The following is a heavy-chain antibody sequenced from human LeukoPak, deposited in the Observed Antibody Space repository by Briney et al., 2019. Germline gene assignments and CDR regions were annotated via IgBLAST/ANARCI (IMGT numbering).Heavy chain of an antibody. CDR3: ARGGADYYYYYMDV. J-gene: IGHJ6*03. Sequence: GASVKVSCKASGHTFTGYYMHWVRQAPGQGLEWMGWINPNSGGTNYAQKFQGRVTMTRDTSISTAYMELSRLRSDDTAVYYCARGGADYYYYYMDVWGKGTTVTVSS. D-gene: IGHD1-26*01. V-gene: IGHV1-2*02. CDR1: GHTFTGYY. CDR2: INPNSGGT.